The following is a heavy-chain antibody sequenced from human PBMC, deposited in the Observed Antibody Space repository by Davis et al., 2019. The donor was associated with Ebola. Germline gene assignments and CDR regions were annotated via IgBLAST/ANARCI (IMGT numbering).Heavy chain of an antibody. CDR1: GYSLANYY. CDR3: ARGGSGIVVVITTLAFDI. J-gene: IGHJ3*02. Sequence: AASVKVSCKASGYSLANYYIYWVRQAPGQGLEWMGLIRPRDGSTRYTQKIQGRVTMTSDTSTSTAYIELSRLRSDDTAVYYCARGGSGIVVVITTLAFDIWGQGTMVTVSS. D-gene: IGHD3-22*01. V-gene: IGHV1-46*01. CDR2: IRPRDGST.